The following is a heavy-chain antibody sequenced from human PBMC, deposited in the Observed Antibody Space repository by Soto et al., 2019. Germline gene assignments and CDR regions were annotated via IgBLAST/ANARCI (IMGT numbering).Heavy chain of an antibody. V-gene: IGHV1-18*01. CDR1: GYTFTSYG. CDR3: ARDYSDPPLFSDDCDI. CDR2: VSAYNGNT. Sequence: ASVKVSCKASGYTFTSYGISWVRQAPGQGLEWMGWVSAYNGNTNYAQKLQGRVTMTTDTSTSTAYMELRSLRSDDTAVYYCARDYSDPPLFSDDCDIWGQGTMGTV. D-gene: IGHD6-13*01. J-gene: IGHJ3*02.